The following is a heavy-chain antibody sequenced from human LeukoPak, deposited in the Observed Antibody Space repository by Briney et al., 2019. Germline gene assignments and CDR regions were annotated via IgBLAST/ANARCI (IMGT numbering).Heavy chain of an antibody. CDR3: STICSTSCYGYYMDV. V-gene: IGHV3-7*01. CDR2: IKHDGSDK. CDR1: GFLFSSYW. D-gene: IGHD2-2*01. Sequence: QPGGSLRLSCAASGFLFSSYWMSWVRQAPGKGLEWVANIKHDGSDKYYVDSVTGRFTISRDNAKNSLSLQMNSLRVEDTAVYYCSTICSTSCYGYYMDVWGKGTTVTVSS. J-gene: IGHJ6*03.